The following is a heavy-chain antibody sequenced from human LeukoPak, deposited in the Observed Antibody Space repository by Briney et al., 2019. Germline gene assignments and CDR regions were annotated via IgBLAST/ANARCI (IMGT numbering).Heavy chain of an antibody. CDR1: GFTFRTYW. D-gene: IGHD5-12*01. J-gene: IGHJ4*02. CDR3: ARPGGYGVQPLDY. Sequence: GGSLRLSCAASGFTFRTYWMSWVRQAPGKGLEWVADIKQDGSEKYYADSVRGRFTISRDNTKNSLYLQMNSLRAEDTAVYYCARPGGYGVQPLDYWGQGTLVTVSS. CDR2: IKQDGSEK. V-gene: IGHV3-7*01.